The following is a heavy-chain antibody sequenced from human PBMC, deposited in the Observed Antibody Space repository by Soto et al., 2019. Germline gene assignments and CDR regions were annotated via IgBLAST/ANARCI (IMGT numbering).Heavy chain of an antibody. CDR1: GYTFTRNG. Sequence: QVHLVQSGAEVKKPGASVNVSCKTSGYTFTRNGISWVRQAPGQGLEWMGWISPNSGNIKYAQKLQGKVIMTTDTSTCTADMGLRSLRSDDRAVYYFVKNRDSISWPSRDVWGPGTTVTVSS. J-gene: IGHJ6*02. V-gene: IGHV1-18*01. D-gene: IGHD3-22*01. CDR3: VKNRDSISWPSRDV. CDR2: ISPNSGNI.